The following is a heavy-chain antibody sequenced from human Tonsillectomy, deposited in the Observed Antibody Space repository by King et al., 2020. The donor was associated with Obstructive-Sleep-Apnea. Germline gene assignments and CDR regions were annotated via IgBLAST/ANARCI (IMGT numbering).Heavy chain of an antibody. CDR3: ATARGYYDILTGYYGDYFDY. CDR2: IYSGGST. J-gene: IGHJ4*02. CDR1: GFTVSSNY. V-gene: IGHV3-53*04. D-gene: IGHD3-9*01. Sequence: EVQLVESGGGLVQPGGSLRLSCAASGFTVSSNYMSWIRQAPGKGPEWVSVIYSGGSTYYADSVKGRFTISRHNSKNKLYLQMNSLRPEDTAVYYCATARGYYDILTGYYGDYFDYWGQGTLVTVSS.